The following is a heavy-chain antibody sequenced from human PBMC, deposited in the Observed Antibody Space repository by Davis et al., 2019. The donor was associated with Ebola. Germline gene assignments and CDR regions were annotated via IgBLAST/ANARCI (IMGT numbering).Heavy chain of an antibody. V-gene: IGHV3-74*01. Sequence: GESLKISCAASRFTFSDSWMHWVRQVPGKGLVWVARINSDGSTTHYADSVKGRFTISRDNSKNMLYLQMNSLRTDDTAMYYCVRDFFEFSSSSFSDYWGQGTLVTVSS. CDR2: INSDGSTT. CDR3: VRDFFEFSSSSFSDY. J-gene: IGHJ4*02. D-gene: IGHD6-6*01. CDR1: RFTFSDSW.